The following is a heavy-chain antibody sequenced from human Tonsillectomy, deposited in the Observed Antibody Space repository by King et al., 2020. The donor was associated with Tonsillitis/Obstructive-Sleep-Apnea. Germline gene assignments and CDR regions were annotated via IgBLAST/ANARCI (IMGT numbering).Heavy chain of an antibody. Sequence: QLVQSGAEVKKAGSSVKVSCKTFGGTFTNNSVSWVRQAPGQGLQWRGRVIPSLTISNYAQKFQDRVTITADSSTNTAYMELRSLRSEDTAVYYCAREKDEPLVKVQHWGQGTLGTVSS. CDR3: AREKDEPLVKVQH. J-gene: IGHJ1*01. D-gene: IGHD2-15*01. CDR1: GGTFTNNS. V-gene: IGHV1-69*09. CDR2: VIPSLTIS.